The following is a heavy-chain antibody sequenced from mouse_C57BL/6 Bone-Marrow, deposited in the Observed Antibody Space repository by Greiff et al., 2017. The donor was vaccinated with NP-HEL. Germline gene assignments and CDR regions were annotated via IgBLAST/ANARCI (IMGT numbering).Heavy chain of an antibody. J-gene: IGHJ2*01. CDR3: AREEDYYYGSLDY. CDR1: GYAFSSSW. CDR2: IYPGDGDT. D-gene: IGHD1-1*01. Sequence: QVQLQQSGPELVKPGASVKISCKASGYAFSSSWMNWVKQWPGKGLEWIGRIYPGDGDTNYNGKFKGKATLTADKSSSTAYMQLSSLTSEDSAVYFCAREEDYYYGSLDYWGQGTTLTVSS. V-gene: IGHV1-82*01.